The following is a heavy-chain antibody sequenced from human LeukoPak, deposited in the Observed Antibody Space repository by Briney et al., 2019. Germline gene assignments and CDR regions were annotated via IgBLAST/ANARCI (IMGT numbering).Heavy chain of an antibody. CDR1: GGSINNYH. J-gene: IGHJ6*03. CDR3: ARGGLATGTRFSYYYYYYMDV. D-gene: IGHD1-7*01. V-gene: IGHV4-59*12. CDR2: IYYSGST. Sequence: PSETLSLTCTVSGGSINNYHWDWIRQPPGKGLEWIGSIYYSGSTNYKPSLKSRVTMSVDTSKNQFSLKLSSVTAADTAVYYCARGGLATGTRFSYYYYYYMDVWGKGTTVTVSS.